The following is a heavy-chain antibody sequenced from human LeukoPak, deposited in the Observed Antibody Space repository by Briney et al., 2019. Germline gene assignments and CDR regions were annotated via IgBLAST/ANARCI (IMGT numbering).Heavy chain of an antibody. CDR1: GGSISSYY. CDR3: ARLGLYCSSTSRYLAYFDY. Sequence: PSETLSLTCTVSGGSISSYYWGWIRQPPGKGLEWIGSMYYSGSSYYNPSLKSRVTISVDTSKNQFSLKLSSVTAADTAVYYCARLGLYCSSTSRYLAYFDYWGQGTLVTVSS. CDR2: MYYSGSS. D-gene: IGHD2-2*01. V-gene: IGHV4-39*01. J-gene: IGHJ4*02.